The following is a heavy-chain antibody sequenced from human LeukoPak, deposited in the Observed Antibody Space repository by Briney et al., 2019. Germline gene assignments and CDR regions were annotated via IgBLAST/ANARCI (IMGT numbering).Heavy chain of an antibody. J-gene: IGHJ3*01. Sequence: GRSLRLSCAASGFTFSSYGMHWVRQAPGKGLEWVAVVSYDGTNKFYADSVKGRFTISRDGSKNTLYLQMNSPGVEDTAVYYCAREVGTSRAGLAWFELWGQGTMVTVSS. V-gene: IGHV3-30*03. CDR1: GFTFSSYG. CDR3: AREVGTSRAGLAWFEL. D-gene: IGHD4/OR15-4a*01. CDR2: VSYDGTNK.